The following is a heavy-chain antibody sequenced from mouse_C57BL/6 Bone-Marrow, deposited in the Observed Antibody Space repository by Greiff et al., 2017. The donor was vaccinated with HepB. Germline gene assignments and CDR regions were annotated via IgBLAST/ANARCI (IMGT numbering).Heavy chain of an antibody. CDR2: IFPGSGST. J-gene: IGHJ1*03. CDR3: ARDYYGSSGDWYFDV. V-gene: IGHV1-75*01. Sequence: QVQLQQSGPELVKPGASVKISCKASGYTFTDYYINWVKQRPGQGLEWIGWIFPGSGSTYYNEKFKGKATLTVDTSSSTAYMQLSSLTSEDSAVYYCARDYYGSSGDWYFDVWGTGTTVTVSS. D-gene: IGHD1-1*01. CDR1: GYTFTDYY.